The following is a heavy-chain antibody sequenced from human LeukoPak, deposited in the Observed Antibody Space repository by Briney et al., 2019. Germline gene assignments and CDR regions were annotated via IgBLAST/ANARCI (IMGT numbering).Heavy chain of an antibody. J-gene: IGHJ4*02. CDR2: IRSKANSYAT. Sequence: PGGSLRLSCAASGFTFSNAWMSWVRQAPGKGLEWVGSIRSKANSYATAYAASVKGRFTISRDDSKNTAYLQMNSLKTEDTAVYYCTRRSYCGGDCYSDWGQGTLVTVSS. D-gene: IGHD2-21*02. CDR3: TRRSYCGGDCYSD. V-gene: IGHV3-73*01. CDR1: GFTFSNAW.